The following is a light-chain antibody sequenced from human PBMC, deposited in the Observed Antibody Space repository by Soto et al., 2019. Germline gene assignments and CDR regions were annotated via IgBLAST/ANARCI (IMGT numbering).Light chain of an antibody. J-gene: IGLJ1*01. CDR1: SRDVGATDY. CDR3: ISHAGTSNV. Sequence: QSALTQPPSASGSLGQSVAISCTGTSRDVGATDYVSWYQQHSGKAPKLLLYEVNKRPSGVSDRFSGSKSGNTASLTISALQADDETDYYCISHAGTSNVLGTGTKLTVL. V-gene: IGLV2-8*01. CDR2: EVN.